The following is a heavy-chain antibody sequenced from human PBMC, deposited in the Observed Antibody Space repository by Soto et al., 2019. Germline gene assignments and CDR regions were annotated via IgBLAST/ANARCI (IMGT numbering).Heavy chain of an antibody. J-gene: IGHJ4*02. V-gene: IGHV1-2*04. Sequence: SMKGSCKTSGYTFTVYYLHCVRHAPGQGLERMGWINPNNGVTYYAQKFQGWVTMTRDTSISTAYLDLSRLQSNDTAVYYCATPSDSAGWYVLFHWGQGPLVTVSS. CDR1: GYTFTVYY. CDR3: ATPSDSAGWYVLFH. D-gene: IGHD6-19*01. CDR2: INPNNGVT.